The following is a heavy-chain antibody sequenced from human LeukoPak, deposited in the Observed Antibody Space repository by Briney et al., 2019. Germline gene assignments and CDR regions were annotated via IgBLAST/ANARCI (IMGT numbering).Heavy chain of an antibody. J-gene: IGHJ4*02. CDR1: GFTFDDYG. CDR2: INWNGGST. CDR3: ARWGDALSPGDY. Sequence: GGSLRLSCAASGFTFDDYGMSWVRQAPGKGLEWVSGINWNGGSTGYADSVKGRFTISRDNAKNSLYLQMNSLRAEDTAVYYCARWGDALSPGDYWGQGTLVTVSS. V-gene: IGHV3-20*04. D-gene: IGHD3-10*01.